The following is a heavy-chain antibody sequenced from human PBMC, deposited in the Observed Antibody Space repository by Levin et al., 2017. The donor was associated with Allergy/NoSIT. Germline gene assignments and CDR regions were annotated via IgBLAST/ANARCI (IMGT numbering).Heavy chain of an antibody. Sequence: AGGSLRLSCAASGFTVSSNYMSWVRQAPGKGLEWVSVIYSGGSTYYADSVKGRFTISRDNSKNTLYLQMNSLRAEDTAVYYCARSEHGGYYYGSGSYFRYWGQGTLVTVSS. CDR1: GFTVSSNY. J-gene: IGHJ4*02. CDR2: IYSGGST. D-gene: IGHD3-10*01. CDR3: ARSEHGGYYYGSGSYFRY. V-gene: IGHV3-53*01.